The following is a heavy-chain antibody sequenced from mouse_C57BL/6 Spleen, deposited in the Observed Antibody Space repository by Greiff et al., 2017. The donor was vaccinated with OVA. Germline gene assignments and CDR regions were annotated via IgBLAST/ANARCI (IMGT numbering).Heavy chain of an antibody. CDR3: ASERDYGSSHWYFDV. CDR2: ISDGGSYT. D-gene: IGHD1-1*01. Sequence: EVQRVESGGGLVKPGGSLKLSCAASGFTFSSYAMSWVRQTPEKRLEWVATISDGGSYTYYPDTVKGRFTISRDNAKNNLYLQMSHLKSEDTAMYYCASERDYGSSHWYFDVWGTGTTVTVSS. V-gene: IGHV5-4*01. CDR1: GFTFSSYA. J-gene: IGHJ1*03.